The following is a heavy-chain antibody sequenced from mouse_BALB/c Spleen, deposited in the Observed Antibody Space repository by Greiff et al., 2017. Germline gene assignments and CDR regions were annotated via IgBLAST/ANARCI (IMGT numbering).Heavy chain of an antibody. V-gene: IGHV1S29*02. D-gene: IGHD1-1*01. J-gene: IGHJ2*01. CDR1: GYTFTDYN. Sequence: VQLQQSGPELVKPGASVKISCKASGYTFTDYNMHWVKQSHGKSLEWIGYIYPYNGGTGYNQKFKSKATLTVDNSSSTAYMELRSLTSEDSAVYYCARGYGSSYRFDYWGQGTTLTVSS. CDR3: ARGYGSSYRFDY. CDR2: IYPYNGGT.